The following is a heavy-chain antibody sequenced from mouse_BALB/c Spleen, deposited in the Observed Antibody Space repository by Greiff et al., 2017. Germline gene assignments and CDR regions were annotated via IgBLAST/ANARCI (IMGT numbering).Heavy chain of an antibody. D-gene: IGHD2-14*01. V-gene: IGHV2-9*02. CDR2: IWAGGST. CDR3: ARDNYRYDYAMDY. J-gene: IGHJ4*01. CDR1: GFSLTSYG. Sequence: GQLKESGPGLVAPSQSLSITCTVSGFSLTSYGVHWVRQPPGKGLEWLGVIWAGGSTNYNSALMSRLSISKDNSKSQVFLKMNSLQTDDTAMYYCARDNYRYDYAMDYWGQGTSVTVSS.